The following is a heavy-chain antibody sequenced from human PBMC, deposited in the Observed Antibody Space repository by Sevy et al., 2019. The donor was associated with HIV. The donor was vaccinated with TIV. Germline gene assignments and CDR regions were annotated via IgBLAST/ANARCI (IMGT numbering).Heavy chain of an antibody. Sequence: GESLKISCAASGFTFSGSAMHWVRQASGKGLEWVGRIRSNANSYATAYAASVKGRFTISRDDSKNTAYLQMNSLKTEDTAVYYCTRLKGGRDSSGYQYFDYWGQGTLVTVSS. CDR3: TRLKGGRDSSGYQYFDY. J-gene: IGHJ4*02. CDR2: IRSNANSYAT. CDR1: GFTFSGSA. D-gene: IGHD3-22*01. V-gene: IGHV3-73*01.